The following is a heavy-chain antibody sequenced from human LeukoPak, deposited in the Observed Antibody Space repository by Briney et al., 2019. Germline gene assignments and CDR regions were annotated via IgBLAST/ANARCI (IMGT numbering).Heavy chain of an antibody. J-gene: IGHJ4*02. V-gene: IGHV3-74*01. CDR2: INSDASTT. CDR1: GFTFSSYW. CDR3: TRDAGSGSVD. Sequence: GGSLRLSCAASGFTFSSYWMHWVRQAPGKGLVWVSRINSDASTTSYADSVKGRFTISRDNAKNTLHLQMSSLRAEDTAVYYRTRDAGSGSVDWGQGTLVTVSS. D-gene: IGHD1-26*01.